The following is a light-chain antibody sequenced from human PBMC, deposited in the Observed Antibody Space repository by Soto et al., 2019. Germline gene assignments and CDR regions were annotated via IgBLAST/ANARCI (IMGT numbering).Light chain of an antibody. CDR3: QQRSNWLT. CDR2: DAS. V-gene: IGKV3-11*01. J-gene: IGKJ4*01. CDR1: QSVSSN. Sequence: EIELTQSPATLSLSPGERATLSCRASQSVSSNLDWYQQKPGQAPRLLIYDASNRATGIPARFSGSGSGTDFTLTISSLEPEDFAVYHCQQRSNWLTFGGGTMVEIK.